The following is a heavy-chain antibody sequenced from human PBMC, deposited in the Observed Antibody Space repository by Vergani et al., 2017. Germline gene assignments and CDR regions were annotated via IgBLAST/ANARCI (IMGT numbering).Heavy chain of an antibody. CDR3: TRDRLDDSYAYFDY. CDR1: GFTFSDHY. CDR2: TRNKANSYTT. Sequence: EMQLVESGGGLVQPGGSLRLSCAASGFTFSDHYMDWVRQAPGKGLEWVGRTRNKANSYTTEYAASVKGRFTISRDDSKSIAFLQMSSLKAEDTAVYYCTRDRLDDSYAYFDYWGQGTLVTVSP. J-gene: IGHJ4*02. D-gene: IGHD3-16*01. V-gene: IGHV3-72*01.